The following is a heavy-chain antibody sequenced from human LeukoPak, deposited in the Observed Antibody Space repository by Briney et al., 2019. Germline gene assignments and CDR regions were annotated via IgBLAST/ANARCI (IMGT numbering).Heavy chain of an antibody. J-gene: IGHJ4*02. CDR1: GFTFSSYA. Sequence: PGGSLRLSCAASGFTFSSYAMHWVRQAPGKGLEWVAVISYDGSNKYYVDSVKGRFTISRDNSKNTLYLQMNSLRAEDTAVYYCARALDLYFDYWGQGTLVTVSS. CDR2: ISYDGSNK. V-gene: IGHV3-30-3*01. CDR3: ARALDLYFDY.